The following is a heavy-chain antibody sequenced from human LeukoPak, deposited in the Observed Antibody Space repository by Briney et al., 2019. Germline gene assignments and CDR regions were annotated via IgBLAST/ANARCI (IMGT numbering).Heavy chain of an antibody. Sequence: SSETLSLTCAVYGVSFSGYYWSWIRQPPGKGLEWIGEINHSGSANYNPSLKSRVTISVDTSKNQFSLKLSSVTAADTAVYYCARGVKQWLVPQTTYYFDYWGQGTLVTVSS. CDR2: INHSGSA. D-gene: IGHD6-19*01. J-gene: IGHJ4*02. CDR3: ARGVKQWLVPQTTYYFDY. CDR1: GVSFSGYY. V-gene: IGHV4-34*01.